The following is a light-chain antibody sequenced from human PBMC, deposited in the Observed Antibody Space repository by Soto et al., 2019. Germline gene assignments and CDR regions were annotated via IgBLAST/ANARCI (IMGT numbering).Light chain of an antibody. CDR3: CSYAGSNNVV. CDR2: DDT. J-gene: IGLJ2*01. Sequence: QSALTQPASVSGSPGQSITISCTGTSSDVGNYNLVSWYQQLPGKVPKLMIHDDTKRPSGVSNRVSGSKSGNTASLTSSGRQAEGGGEDWCCSYAGSNNVVFGGGAK. V-gene: IGLV2-23*01. CDR1: SSDVGNYNL.